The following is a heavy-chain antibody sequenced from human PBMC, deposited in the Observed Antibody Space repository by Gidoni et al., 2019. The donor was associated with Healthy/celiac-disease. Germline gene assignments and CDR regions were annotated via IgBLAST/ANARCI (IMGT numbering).Heavy chain of an antibody. CDR3: ARHGGEGGGSSFYYYGMDV. CDR2: IYPGDSDT. V-gene: IGHV5-51*01. Sequence: EVQLVQSGAEVKKPGESLKISCKGSGYSFTSYWIGWVRQMPGKGLEWMGIIYPGDSDTRYRPSFQGQVTISADKSISTADLQWSSLKASDTAMYYWARHGGEGGGSSFYYYGMDVWGQGTTVTVSS. CDR1: GYSFTSYW. D-gene: IGHD1-26*01. J-gene: IGHJ6*02.